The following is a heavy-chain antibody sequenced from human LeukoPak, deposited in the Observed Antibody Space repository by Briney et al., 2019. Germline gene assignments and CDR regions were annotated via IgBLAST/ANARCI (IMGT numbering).Heavy chain of an antibody. CDR2: IYYSGST. Sequence: PSETLSLTCTVSGGSISSSSYYWGWTRQPPGKGLEWIGCIYYSGSTYYNPSLKGPVSISVDTSKNQFSLKLSSVTAADTAVYYCASYGRGVTDSPLGDYFDYWGQGTLVTVSS. D-gene: IGHD3-10*01. V-gene: IGHV4-39*01. CDR1: GGSISSSSYY. CDR3: ASYGRGVTDSPLGDYFDY. J-gene: IGHJ4*02.